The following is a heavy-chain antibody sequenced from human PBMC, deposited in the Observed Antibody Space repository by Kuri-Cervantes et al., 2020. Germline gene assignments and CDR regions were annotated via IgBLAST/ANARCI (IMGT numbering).Heavy chain of an antibody. D-gene: IGHD3-3*01. CDR2: IYTSRST. CDR3: ARSDFWSGYRFDY. CDR1: GGSVSSYY. J-gene: IGHJ4*02. Sequence: SETLSLTCTVSGGSVSSYYWSWIRQPAGKRLEWIGRIYTSRSTNYNPSLKSRVTMSVDTSKNQISLKLSSVTAADTAVYYCARSDFWSGYRFDYWDQGTLVTVSS. V-gene: IGHV4-4*07.